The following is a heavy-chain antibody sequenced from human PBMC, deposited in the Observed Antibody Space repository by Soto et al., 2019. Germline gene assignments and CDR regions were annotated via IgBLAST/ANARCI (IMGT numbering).Heavy chain of an antibody. Sequence: QVHLQASGPRLVKPSQTLSLTCTVSGDSISNSGGYYWSWIRQHPGKGLEWIGYILYTGSTYYNPALKSRVALSVDPSKKQFSLRMTSLTAADTAVYYWASTVSTNEVDYWGQGTLVTVSA. CDR1: GDSISNSGGYY. J-gene: IGHJ4*02. D-gene: IGHD2-8*01. CDR2: ILYTGST. V-gene: IGHV4-31*03. CDR3: ASTVSTNEVDY.